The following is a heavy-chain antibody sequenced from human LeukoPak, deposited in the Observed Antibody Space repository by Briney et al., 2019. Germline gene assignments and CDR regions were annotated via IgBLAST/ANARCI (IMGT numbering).Heavy chain of an antibody. J-gene: IGHJ3*02. CDR3: AREEGANHDAFDI. V-gene: IGHV3-48*04. Sequence: PGGSLRLSCAASGFTFSSYSMNWVRQAPGKGLEWVSYISSSSSTIYYADSVKGRFTIPRDNAKNSLYLQMNSLRAEDTAVYYCAREEGANHDAFDIWGQGTMVTVSS. CDR1: GFTFSSYS. CDR2: ISSSSSTI. D-gene: IGHD1-26*01.